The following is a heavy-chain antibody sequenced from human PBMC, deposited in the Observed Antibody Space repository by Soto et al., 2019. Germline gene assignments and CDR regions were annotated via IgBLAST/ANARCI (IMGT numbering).Heavy chain of an antibody. V-gene: IGHV4-31*03. CDR3: ARTVVAITKGDWFDP. J-gene: IGHJ5*02. CDR2: IYYSGST. Sequence: PSETLSLTCTVSGGSISSGGYYWSWIRQHPGKGLEWIGYIYYSGSTYYNPSLKSRVTISVDTSKNQFSLKLSSVTAADTAVYYFARTVVAITKGDWFDPWGQGTLVTVSS. D-gene: IGHD2-15*01. CDR1: GGSISSGGYY.